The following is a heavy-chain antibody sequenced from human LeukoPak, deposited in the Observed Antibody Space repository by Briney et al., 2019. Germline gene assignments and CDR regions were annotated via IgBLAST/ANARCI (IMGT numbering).Heavy chain of an antibody. Sequence: ASVKVSCKASGYTFTSYTMHWVRQAPGQRLEWMGWINADNGNTKYSQKFQGRVTMTRDTSISTAYMELSRLRSDDTAVYYCARFYGYIDYWGQGTLVTVSS. CDR1: GYTFTSYT. V-gene: IGHV1-3*01. D-gene: IGHD2/OR15-2a*01. CDR3: ARFYGYIDY. CDR2: INADNGNT. J-gene: IGHJ4*02.